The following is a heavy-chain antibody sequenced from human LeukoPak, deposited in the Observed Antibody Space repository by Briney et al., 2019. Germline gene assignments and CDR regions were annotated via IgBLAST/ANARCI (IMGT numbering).Heavy chain of an antibody. J-gene: IGHJ4*02. CDR1: EFTFSSYE. Sequence: SGGSLRLSCAASEFTFSSYEMNCVRQAPGKGLEWVSYISSSGDTIYYADSVKGRFTISRDNAKNSLYPQLNSLRAEDTAVYYCARVPRSSRIPIFRWGQGTLVTVSS. CDR2: ISSSGDTI. D-gene: IGHD3-3*01. CDR3: ARVPRSSRIPIFR. V-gene: IGHV3-48*03.